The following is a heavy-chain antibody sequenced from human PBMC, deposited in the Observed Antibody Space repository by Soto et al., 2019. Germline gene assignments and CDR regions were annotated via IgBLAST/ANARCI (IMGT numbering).Heavy chain of an antibody. CDR1: GFTFGSYA. V-gene: IGHV3-23*01. D-gene: IGHD2-21*02. J-gene: IGHJ4*02. Sequence: GGSLRLSCVASGFTFGSYAMTWVRRAPGKGLEWVSTINDNGNLRYYAESVRGRFTISRDNSKNTLYLQLNTLRAEDSARYYCAKAFGDWYPFEKWGLGALVTVSS. CDR3: AKAFGDWYPFEK. CDR2: INDNGNLR.